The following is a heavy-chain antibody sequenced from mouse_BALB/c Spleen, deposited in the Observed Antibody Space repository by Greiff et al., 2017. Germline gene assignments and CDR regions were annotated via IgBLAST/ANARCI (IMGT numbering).Heavy chain of an antibody. CDR3: ARADRYGSRDAMDY. Sequence: VESGGGLVKPGGSLKLSCAASGFTFSDYYMYWVRQTQEKRLEWVATISDGGSYTYYPDSVKGRFTISRDNAKNNLYLQMSSLKSEDTAMYYCARADRYGSRDAMDYWGQGTSVTVSS. CDR1: GFTFSDYY. V-gene: IGHV5-4*02. D-gene: IGHD1-1*01. J-gene: IGHJ4*01. CDR2: ISDGGSYT.